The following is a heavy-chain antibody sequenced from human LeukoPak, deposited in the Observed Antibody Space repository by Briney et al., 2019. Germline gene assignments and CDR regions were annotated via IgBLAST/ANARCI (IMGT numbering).Heavy chain of an antibody. Sequence: ASVKVSCKASGYTFTGYYMHWLRLAPGQGPEWMGWINPKSGGTQFAMQFRGRVTMNTDPSITTVYMDLRSLVSDDTAVYYCVREGSNQMGSIHFDLWGQGTLLTVSS. J-gene: IGHJ4*02. V-gene: IGHV1-2*02. CDR1: GYTFTGYY. D-gene: IGHD5-24*01. CDR3: VREGSNQMGSIHFDL. CDR2: INPKSGGT.